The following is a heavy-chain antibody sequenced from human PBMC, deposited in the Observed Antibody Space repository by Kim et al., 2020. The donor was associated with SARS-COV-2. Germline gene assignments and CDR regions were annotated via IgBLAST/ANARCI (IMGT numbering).Heavy chain of an antibody. CDR2: IWYDGSNE. J-gene: IGHJ4*02. V-gene: IGHV3-33*01. CDR3: ARVNGGSYQVFDY. CDR1: GFTFSSYG. Sequence: GGSLRLSCAASGFTFSSYGMHWVRQAPGKGLEWVAVIWYDGSNEYHADSVKGRFTISRDNSKNTLYLQMNSLRAEDTAVYYCARVNGGSYQVFDYWGQGTLVTVSS. D-gene: IGHD1-26*01.